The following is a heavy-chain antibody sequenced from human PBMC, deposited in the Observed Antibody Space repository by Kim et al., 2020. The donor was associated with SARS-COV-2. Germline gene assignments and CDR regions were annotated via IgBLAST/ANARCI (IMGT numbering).Heavy chain of an antibody. CDR3: AKWGGTFVAFYI. V-gene: IGHV3-33*06. CDR1: GFTFSRHG. J-gene: IGHJ3*02. Sequence: GGSLRLSCAASGFTFSRHGMSWFRQAPGKGLEWVTLIWYDGSKTYYIESVKGRFTISRDNSNNILYLQMNGLRAEDTAVYYCAKWGGTFVAFYIWSQGTMVTVSS. CDR2: IWYDGSKT. D-gene: IGHD3-16*01.